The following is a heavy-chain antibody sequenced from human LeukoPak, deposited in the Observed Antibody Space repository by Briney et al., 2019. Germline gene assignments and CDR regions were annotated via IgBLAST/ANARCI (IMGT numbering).Heavy chain of an antibody. J-gene: IGHJ4*02. CDR1: GGSISSSNW. CDR2: IYHSGST. D-gene: IGHD6-13*01. Sequence: PSGTLSLTCAVSGGSISSSNWWSWVRQPPGKGLEWIGEIYHSGSTNYNPSLKSRVTISVDKSKNQFSLKLSSVTAADTAVYYCARVEYSSSWYFDYWGQGTLVTVSS. CDR3: ARVEYSSSWYFDY. V-gene: IGHV4-4*02.